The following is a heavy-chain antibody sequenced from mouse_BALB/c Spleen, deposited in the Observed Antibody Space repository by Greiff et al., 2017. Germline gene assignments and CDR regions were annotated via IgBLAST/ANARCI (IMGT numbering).Heavy chain of an antibody. CDR2: ISYDGSN. Sequence: EVQLQQSGPGLVKPSQSLSLTCSVTGYSITSGYYWNWIRQFPGNKLEWMGYISYDGSNNYNPSLKNRISITRDTSKNQFFLKLNSVTTEDTATYYCARASGKPDFDYWGQGTTLTVSS. V-gene: IGHV3-6*02. J-gene: IGHJ2*01. CDR3: ARASGKPDFDY. D-gene: IGHD3-1*01. CDR1: GYSITSGYY.